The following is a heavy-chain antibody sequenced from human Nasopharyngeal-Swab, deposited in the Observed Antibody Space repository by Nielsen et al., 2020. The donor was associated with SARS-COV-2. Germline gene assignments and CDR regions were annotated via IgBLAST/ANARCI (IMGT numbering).Heavy chain of an antibody. V-gene: IGHV3-33*03. Sequence: GESLKISCAASGFTFSSYGMHWVRQAPGKGLEWVAVIWYDGSNKYYADSVKGRFTISRDNAKNSLYLQMNSLRAEDTALYYCAKASPYDYYDSSGYLGDYFDYWGQGTLVTVSS. CDR1: GFTFSSYG. J-gene: IGHJ4*02. D-gene: IGHD3-22*01. CDR3: AKASPYDYYDSSGYLGDYFDY. CDR2: IWYDGSNK.